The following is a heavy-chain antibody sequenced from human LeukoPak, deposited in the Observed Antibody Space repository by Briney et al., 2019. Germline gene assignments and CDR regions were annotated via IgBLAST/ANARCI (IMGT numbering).Heavy chain of an antibody. CDR2: ISGSGGST. V-gene: IGHV3-23*01. Sequence: QSGGSLRLSCAASGFTFSSYAMSWVRQAPGKGLEWVSAISGSGGSTYYADSVKGRFTISRDNSKNTLYLQMNSLRAEDTAVYYCARDLGGGDCYSCGYWGQGTLVTVSS. J-gene: IGHJ4*02. CDR3: ARDLGGGDCYSCGY. CDR1: GFTFSSYA. D-gene: IGHD2-21*02.